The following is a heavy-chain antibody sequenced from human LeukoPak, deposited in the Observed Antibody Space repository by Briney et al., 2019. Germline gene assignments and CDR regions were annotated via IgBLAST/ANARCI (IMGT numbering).Heavy chain of an antibody. V-gene: IGHV1-2*02. CDR3: ARVGQRWFDP. CDR2: LNPNSGGT. Sequence: ASVRVSCKASGYTFTGYYMHWVRQAPGQGLEWMGCLNPNSGGTNYAQKFQGRVTMTRDTSVSTAYLELNRLRSDDTAVYYCARVGQRWFDPWGQGTLVTVSS. CDR1: GYTFTGYY. D-gene: IGHD1-1*01. J-gene: IGHJ5*02.